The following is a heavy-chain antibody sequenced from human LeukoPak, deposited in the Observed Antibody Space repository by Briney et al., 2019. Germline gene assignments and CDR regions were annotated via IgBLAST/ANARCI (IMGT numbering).Heavy chain of an antibody. V-gene: IGHV1-18*01. CDR1: GYTFTSYG. Sequence: ASVKVSCKASGYTFTSYGISWVRQAPGQGLEWMGWISAYNGNTNYAQKLQGRVTMTTDTFTSTAYMELRSLRSDDTAVYYCARDAMGKYYDILTGYYETWGQGTLVTVSS. CDR3: ARDAMGKYYDILTGYYET. J-gene: IGHJ5*02. D-gene: IGHD3-9*01. CDR2: ISAYNGNT.